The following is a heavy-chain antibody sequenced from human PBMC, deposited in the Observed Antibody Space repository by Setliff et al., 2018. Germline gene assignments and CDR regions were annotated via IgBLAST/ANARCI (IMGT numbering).Heavy chain of an antibody. D-gene: IGHD2-21*01. CDR2: LFDNGST. CDR3: ASQRLARYFES. Sequence: ASETLSLTCAVSDFSIGSAYTWGWIRQPPGKGLEWIGTLFDNGSTFYNPSLKSRVTMSIDTSKREFSLKLSSVTAADTAVYFCASQRLARYFESWGQGTLVTVSS. CDR1: DFSIGSAYT. V-gene: IGHV4-38-2*01. J-gene: IGHJ4*02.